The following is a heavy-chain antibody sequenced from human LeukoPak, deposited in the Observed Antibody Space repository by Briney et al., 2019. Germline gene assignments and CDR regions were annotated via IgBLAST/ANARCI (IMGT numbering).Heavy chain of an antibody. CDR3: ARVERLRLGRLSALWAMDV. CDR2: GSQSGATT. V-gene: IGHV3-48*03. D-gene: IGHD3-16*01. CDR1: GFTFNRYE. Sequence: GGSLRLSCAASGFTFNRYEIQWVRQAPGKGLEWISYGSQSGATTYFADSVKGRFIISRDNAKNSLYMQMNSLRAEDTAVYYCARVERLRLGRLSALWAMDVWGQGTTVTVSS. J-gene: IGHJ6*02.